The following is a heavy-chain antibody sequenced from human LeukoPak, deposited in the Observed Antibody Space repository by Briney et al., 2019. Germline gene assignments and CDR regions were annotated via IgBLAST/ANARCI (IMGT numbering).Heavy chain of an antibody. J-gene: IGHJ4*02. Sequence: GGSLRLSCAASGFPFSTYWMDWVRRAPGKGLVWVSRINSGGSSTTYADSVKGRFTISRDNAKNTLSLQMSSLRVEDTAVYYCVRAGYKDAYNLWGQGTLVTVSS. CDR3: VRAGYKDAYNL. CDR1: GFPFSTYW. D-gene: IGHD5-24*01. V-gene: IGHV3-74*01. CDR2: INSGGSST.